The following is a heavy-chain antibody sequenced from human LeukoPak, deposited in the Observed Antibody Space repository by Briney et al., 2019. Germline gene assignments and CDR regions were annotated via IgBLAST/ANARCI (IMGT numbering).Heavy chain of an antibody. V-gene: IGHV3-9*01. CDR1: GFTFDDYA. J-gene: IGHJ4*02. CDR2: ISWNSGSI. D-gene: IGHD3-22*01. Sequence: GRSLRLSCAASGFTFDDYAMHWVRQAPGKGLEWVSGISWNSGSIGYADSVKGRFTISRDNAKNSLYLQMNSLRAEDTALYYCAKDPLGYYDSSGFFDYWGQGTLVTVSS. CDR3: AKDPLGYYDSSGFFDY.